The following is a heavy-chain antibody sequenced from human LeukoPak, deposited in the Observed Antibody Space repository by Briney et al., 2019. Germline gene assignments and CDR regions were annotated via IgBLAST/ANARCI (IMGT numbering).Heavy chain of an antibody. V-gene: IGHV3-53*01. D-gene: IGHD2/OR15-2a*01. J-gene: IGHJ3*02. CDR1: GLTVSSSY. CDR2: IYNDGST. Sequence: GGSLRLSCAASGLTVSSSYMSWVRQAPGKGLEWVSIIYNDGSTYYADSMKGRFTITRDNSKNTLYLQVNSLRAEDTAMYYCARNILFAFDIWGQGTMVTVSS. CDR3: ARNILFAFDI.